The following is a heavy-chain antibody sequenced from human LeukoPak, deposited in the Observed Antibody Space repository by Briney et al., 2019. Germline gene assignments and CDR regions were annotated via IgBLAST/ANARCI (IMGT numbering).Heavy chain of an antibody. CDR2: IYTEGSRT. J-gene: IGHJ3*02. D-gene: IGHD2-21*02. CDR1: GFTFSRHW. V-gene: IGHV3-74*01. CDR3: GRESYNYGGDSFAFDI. Sequence: GGSLRLSCAASGFTFSRHWMHWVRLSPGKGLVWVSRIYTEGSRTTYADTVKGRFTTSRDTSKNTLYLQMNSLRAEDTAVYYCGRESYNYGGDSFAFDIWGQGTMVTVSS.